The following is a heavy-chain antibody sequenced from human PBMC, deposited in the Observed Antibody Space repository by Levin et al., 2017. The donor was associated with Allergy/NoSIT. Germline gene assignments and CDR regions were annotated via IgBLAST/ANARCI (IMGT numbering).Heavy chain of an antibody. J-gene: IGHJ4*02. CDR3: AKEYSWFSEDIAAAGTNDY. CDR1: GFTFSSYG. V-gene: IGHV3-30*18. D-gene: IGHD6-13*01. CDR2: ISYDGSNK. Sequence: GGSLRLSCAASGFTFSSYGMHWVRQAPGKGLEWVAVISYDGSNKYYADSVKGRFTISRDNSKNTLYLQMNSLRAEDTAVYYCAKEYSWFSEDIAAAGTNDYWGQGTLVTVSS.